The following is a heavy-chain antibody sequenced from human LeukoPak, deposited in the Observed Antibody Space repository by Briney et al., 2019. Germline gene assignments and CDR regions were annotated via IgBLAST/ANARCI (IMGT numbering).Heavy chain of an antibody. D-gene: IGHD2-21*02. J-gene: IGHJ4*02. CDR2: IIPIFGTA. CDR3: ARALAYCGGDCYSEPVKKYYFDY. V-gene: IGHV1-69*05. CDR1: GGTFSSYA. Sequence: SSVKVSCKASGGTFSSYAISWVRQAPGQGLEWMGGIIPIFGTANYAQKFQGRVTITTDESTSTAYMELSSLRSEDTAVYYCARALAYCGGDCYSEPVKKYYFDYWGQGTLVTVSS.